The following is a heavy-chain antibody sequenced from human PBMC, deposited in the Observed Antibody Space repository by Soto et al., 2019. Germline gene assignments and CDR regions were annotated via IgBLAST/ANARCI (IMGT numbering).Heavy chain of an antibody. CDR1: GFTFSNAW. J-gene: IGHJ4*02. D-gene: IGHD5-18*01. V-gene: IGHV3-15*07. CDR2: IKSKTDGGTT. CDR3: TTDGYSYGYLYFDY. Sequence: EVQLVESGGGLVKPRGSLRLSCAASGFTFSNAWMNWVRQAPGKGLEWVGRIKSKTDGGTTDYAAPVKGRFTISRDDSKNTLYPQMNSLKTEDTAVYYCTTDGYSYGYLYFDYWGQGTLVTVSS.